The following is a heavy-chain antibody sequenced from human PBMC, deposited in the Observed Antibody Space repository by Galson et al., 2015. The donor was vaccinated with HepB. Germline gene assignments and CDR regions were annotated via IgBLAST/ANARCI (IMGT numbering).Heavy chain of an antibody. Sequence: SVKVSCKASGYTFTSYGISWVRQAPGQGLEWMGWISAYNGNTNYAQKLQGRVTMTTDTSTSTAYMELRSLRSDDTAVYYCARVEAGYSYGYGEGFDYWGQGTLVTVSS. CDR3: ARVEAGYSYGYGEGFDY. V-gene: IGHV1-18*04. J-gene: IGHJ4*02. D-gene: IGHD5-18*01. CDR1: GYTFTSYG. CDR2: ISAYNGNT.